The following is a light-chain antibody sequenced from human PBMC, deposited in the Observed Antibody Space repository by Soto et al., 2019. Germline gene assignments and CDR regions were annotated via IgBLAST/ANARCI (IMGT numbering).Light chain of an antibody. J-gene: IGLJ3*02. Sequence: QAVVTRPPSASGPPGQRVTISCSGGSSTIGSNTVDWYQQLPGTAPKLLIYNNDQRPSGVPDRFSGSRSGTSASLAISGLQPDDEGVYYCAVWGNNLNGPGVFGGGTKLTVL. CDR3: AVWGNNLNGPGV. CDR1: SSTIGSNT. V-gene: IGLV1-44*01. CDR2: NND.